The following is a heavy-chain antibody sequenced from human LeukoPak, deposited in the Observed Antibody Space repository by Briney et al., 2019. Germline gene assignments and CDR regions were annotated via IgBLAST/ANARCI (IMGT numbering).Heavy chain of an antibody. V-gene: IGHV3-48*04. J-gene: IGHJ6*03. CDR2: ISSSSGTI. CDR3: ARDGNSYYYYYMDV. D-gene: IGHD4-23*01. CDR1: GFTFSSYS. Sequence: GGSLRLSCAASGFTFSSYSMNWVRQAPGKGLEWVSYISSSSGTIYYADSVKGRFTISRDNANNSLYLQLNSLRSEDTAVYYCARDGNSYYYYYMDVWGKGTTVTVSS.